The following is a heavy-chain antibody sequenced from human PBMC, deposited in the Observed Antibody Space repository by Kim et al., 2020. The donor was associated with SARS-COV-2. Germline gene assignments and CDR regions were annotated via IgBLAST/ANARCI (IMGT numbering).Heavy chain of an antibody. Sequence: ASVKVSCKASGYTFTSYDINWVRQATGQGLEWMGWMNPNSGNTGYAQKFQGRVTMTRNTSISTAYMELSSLRSEDTAVYYCARDTYCSGGSCSRGADYWGQGTLVTVSS. J-gene: IGHJ4*02. CDR2: MNPNSGNT. CDR1: GYTFTSYD. CDR3: ARDTYCSGGSCSRGADY. V-gene: IGHV1-8*01. D-gene: IGHD2-15*01.